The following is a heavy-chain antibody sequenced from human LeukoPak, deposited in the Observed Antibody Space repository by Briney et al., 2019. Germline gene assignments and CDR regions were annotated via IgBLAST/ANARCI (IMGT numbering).Heavy chain of an antibody. CDR2: MNPNSGNT. CDR1: GYSFTSFD. Sequence: ASVKVSCTASGYSFTSFDINWVRQATGQGLEWMGWMNPNSGNTDYAQKFQGRVTMTRNTSISTAYMELSSLRSEDTAVYYCARVSGSYPYYFDYWGQGTLVTVSS. V-gene: IGHV1-8*01. J-gene: IGHJ4*02. CDR3: ARVSGSYPYYFDY. D-gene: IGHD1-26*01.